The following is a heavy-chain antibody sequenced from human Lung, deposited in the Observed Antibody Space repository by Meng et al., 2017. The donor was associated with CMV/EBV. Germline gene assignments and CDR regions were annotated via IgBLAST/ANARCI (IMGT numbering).Heavy chain of an antibody. CDR1: GYTFTNYG. CDR3: ARVEVGITSRDY. CDR2: ISAYNGNT. Sequence: QAQVVQSGGEVKKPGASVKVSCKASGYTFTNYGITWVRQAPGQGLEWMGWISAYNGNTNYAQTLQGRLTMTTDTSTSTAYMELRSLRSDDTAVYYCARVEVGITSRDYWGQGTLVTVSS. V-gene: IGHV1-18*01. J-gene: IGHJ4*02. D-gene: IGHD1-26*01.